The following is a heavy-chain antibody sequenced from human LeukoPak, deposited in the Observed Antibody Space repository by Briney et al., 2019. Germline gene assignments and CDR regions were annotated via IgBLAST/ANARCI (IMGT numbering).Heavy chain of an antibody. V-gene: IGHV4-59*08. CDR1: GGSISSYY. Sequence: SETLSLTCTVSGGSISSYYWSWIRRPPGKGLEWIGYIYYSGSTNYNPSLKSRVTISVDTSKNQFSLKLSSVTAADTAVYYCARHAILTPNFDYWGQGTLVTVSS. CDR3: ARHAILTPNFDY. D-gene: IGHD3-9*01. J-gene: IGHJ4*02. CDR2: IYYSGST.